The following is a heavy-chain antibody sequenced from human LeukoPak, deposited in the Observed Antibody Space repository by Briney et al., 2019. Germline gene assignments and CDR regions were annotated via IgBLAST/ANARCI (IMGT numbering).Heavy chain of an antibody. CDR2: IFRTGST. J-gene: IGHJ5*01. V-gene: IGHV4-39*02. Sequence: PSETLSLTCTVFGVSIGTSSYYWGWIRQPPGKGLEWIGSIFRTGSTYYSASLKSRLSISVDTSKNHIVLKLTSVTAADTAVYFCARRVGFYGSGSLNYFDPWGQGILVSVSS. D-gene: IGHD3-10*01. CDR3: ARRVGFYGSGSLNYFDP. CDR1: GVSIGTSSYY.